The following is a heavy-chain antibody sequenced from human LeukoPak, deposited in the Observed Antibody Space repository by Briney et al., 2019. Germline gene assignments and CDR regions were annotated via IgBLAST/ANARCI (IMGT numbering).Heavy chain of an antibody. J-gene: IGHJ5*02. CDR3: AKEEEAYCGGDCSWFDP. CDR1: GYTFTSYG. CDR2: IIPIFGTA. D-gene: IGHD2-21*02. V-gene: IGHV1-69*13. Sequence: VASVKVSCKASGYTFTSYGISWVRQAPGQGLEWMGGIIPIFGTANYAQKFQGRVTITADESTSTAYMELSSLRSEDTAVYYCAKEEEAYCGGDCSWFDPWGQGTLVTVSS.